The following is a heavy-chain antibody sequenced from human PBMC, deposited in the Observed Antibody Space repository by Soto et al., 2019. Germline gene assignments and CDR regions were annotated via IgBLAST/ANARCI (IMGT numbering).Heavy chain of an antibody. V-gene: IGHV4-39*01. CDR1: GGSISSSSYY. Sequence: SETLSLTCTVSGGSISSSSYYWGWIRQPPGKGLEWIGSIYYSGSTYYNPSLKSRVTISVDTSKNQFSLKLSSVTAADTAVYYCARHQLTGTTCWFDPWGQGTLVTVSS. CDR2: IYYSGST. D-gene: IGHD1-7*01. J-gene: IGHJ5*02. CDR3: ARHQLTGTTCWFDP.